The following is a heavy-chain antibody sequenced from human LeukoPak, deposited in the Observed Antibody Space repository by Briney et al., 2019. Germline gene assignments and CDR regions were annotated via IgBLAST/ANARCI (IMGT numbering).Heavy chain of an antibody. CDR2: IYTSGST. J-gene: IGHJ1*01. Sequence: SETLSLTCTVSGGSISSYYWSCIRQPAGKGLEWIGRIYTSGSTNYNPSLKSRVTMSVDTSKNQFSLKLSSVTAADTAVYYCATSGYSSSWYNLEYFQHWGQGTLVTVSS. V-gene: IGHV4-4*07. D-gene: IGHD6-13*01. CDR1: GGSISSYY. CDR3: ATSGYSSSWYNLEYFQH.